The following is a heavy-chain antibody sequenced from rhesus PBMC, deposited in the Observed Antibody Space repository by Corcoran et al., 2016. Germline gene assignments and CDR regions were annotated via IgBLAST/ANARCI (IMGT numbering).Heavy chain of an antibody. J-gene: IGHJ4*01. D-gene: IGHD3-40*01. V-gene: IGHV4S10*01. CDR3: ARASPVEGY. Sequence: QVQLQESGPGVVKPSETLFLPCAVSGGAVSESYRWNLIRQPPGKGLAWIGYIYGRTTNTNYNPSLKGRVTISKDTSKNQFSLKLSSVTAADTAVYYCARASPVEGYWGQGVPVTVSS. CDR1: GGAVSESYR. CDR2: IYGRTTNT.